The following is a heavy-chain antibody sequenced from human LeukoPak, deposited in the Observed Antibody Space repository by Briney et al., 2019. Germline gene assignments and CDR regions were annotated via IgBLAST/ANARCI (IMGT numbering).Heavy chain of an antibody. CDR1: GYTFTSYA. CDR2: INTNTGNP. J-gene: IGHJ5*02. D-gene: IGHD6-19*01. V-gene: IGHV7-4-1*02. Sequence: ASVKVSCKASGYTFTSYAMNWVRQAPGQGLEWMGWINTNTGNPTYAQGFTGRFVFSLDTSVSTAYLQISSLKAEDTAVYCCAKNSSPRGFDPWGQGTLVTVSS. CDR3: AKNSSPRGFDP.